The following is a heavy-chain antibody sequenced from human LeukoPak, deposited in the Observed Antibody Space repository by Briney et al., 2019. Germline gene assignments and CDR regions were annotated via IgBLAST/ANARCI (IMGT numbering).Heavy chain of an antibody. V-gene: IGHV4-38-2*02. CDR1: GSSISSGSY. Sequence: SETLSLTCTVSGSSISSGSYWGWIRQPPGKGLEWIGSIYHGGSTYYTPSLKSRVTISVDTSKNQFSLNLTSVTAADTAIYYCATSIGVAVAFDFWGQGTLVTVSS. J-gene: IGHJ4*02. CDR2: IYHGGST. D-gene: IGHD6-19*01. CDR3: ATSIGVAVAFDF.